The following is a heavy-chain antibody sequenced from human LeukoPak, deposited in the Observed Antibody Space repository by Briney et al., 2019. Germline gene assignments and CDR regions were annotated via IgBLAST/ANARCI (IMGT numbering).Heavy chain of an antibody. CDR2: VIPRPGRS. CDR3: ARDRVDFHDRSGFVVVASDI. D-gene: IGHD3-22*01. J-gene: IGHJ3*02. Sequence: SVKVSCKAPGGTFTDYSLSWVRQAPGQGLEWMGRVIPRPGRSSYEPKFQGRVTITADRSTDTAYMELFSLRSEDTAVYYCARDRVDFHDRSGFVVVASDIWGQGTMVTVSS. CDR1: GGTFTDYS. V-gene: IGHV1-69*04.